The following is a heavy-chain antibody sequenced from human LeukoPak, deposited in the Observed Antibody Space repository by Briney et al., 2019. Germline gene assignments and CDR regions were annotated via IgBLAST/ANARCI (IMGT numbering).Heavy chain of an antibody. CDR2: IYYSGST. V-gene: IGHV4-59*11. D-gene: IGHD6-13*01. J-gene: IGHJ4*02. Sequence: SETLSLTCTVSGGSISSHYWSWIRQPPGKGLEWIGYIYYSGSTNYNPSLKSRVTISVDTSKSQFSLKLSSVTAADTAVYYCASSIAAAGVWGQGTLVTVSS. CDR1: GGSISSHY. CDR3: ASSIAAAGV.